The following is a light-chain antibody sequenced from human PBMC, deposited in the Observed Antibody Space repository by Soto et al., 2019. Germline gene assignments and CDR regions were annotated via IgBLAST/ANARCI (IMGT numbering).Light chain of an antibody. CDR3: AAWDDSLNGL. CDR2: RDN. CDR1: TSNIGINY. Sequence: QSVLTQPPSASGTPGQRVTISCSGNTSNIGINYVYWYQQFPGTAPKLLIFRDNQRPSGVPDRFSGSKSGTSASLAISGLRSEDEADYDCAAWDDSLNGLFGGGTKLTVL. V-gene: IGLV1-47*01. J-gene: IGLJ2*01.